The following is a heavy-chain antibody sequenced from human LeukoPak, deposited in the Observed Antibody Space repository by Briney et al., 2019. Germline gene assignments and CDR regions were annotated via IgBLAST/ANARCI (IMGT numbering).Heavy chain of an antibody. J-gene: IGHJ4*02. CDR2: IYSGGST. V-gene: IGHV3-53*01. Sequence: GGSLGLSCAASGFTVSSNYMSWVRQAPGKGLEWVSVIYSGGSTYYADSVKGRFTISRDNSKNTLYLQMNSLRAEDTAVYYCARGYRASGYAFVDYFDYWGQGTLVTVSS. D-gene: IGHD5-12*01. CDR1: GFTVSSNY. CDR3: ARGYRASGYAFVDYFDY.